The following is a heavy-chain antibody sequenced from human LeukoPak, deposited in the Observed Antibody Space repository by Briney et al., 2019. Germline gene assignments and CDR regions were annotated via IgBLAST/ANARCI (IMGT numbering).Heavy chain of an antibody. Sequence: QPGGSLRLSCATSGFTFRSYEMNWVRQAPGKGLEWVSYISSSGTTIYYADSVKGRFTISRDNAKNSLYLQMNSLRAEDTAVYYCAREVGPLDYWGQGTLVTVSS. CDR3: AREVGPLDY. CDR2: ISSSGTTI. J-gene: IGHJ4*02. V-gene: IGHV3-48*03. CDR1: GFTFRSYE. D-gene: IGHD2-15*01.